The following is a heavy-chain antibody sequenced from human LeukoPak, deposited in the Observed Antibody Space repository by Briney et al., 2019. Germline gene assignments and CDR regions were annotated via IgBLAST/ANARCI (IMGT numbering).Heavy chain of an antibody. CDR3: ARDYGDYGMDY. J-gene: IGHJ4*02. D-gene: IGHD4-17*01. CDR2: MNPNTGKT. V-gene: IGHV1-8*01. CDR1: GYTFTSYD. Sequence: ASVKVSCKASGYTFTSYDINWVRQAPGQGLEWMGWMNPNTGKTGYAQNFQGRVTMTRNTAIRTAYMELNSLRSEDMAVYYCARDYGDYGMDYWGQGTLVTVSS.